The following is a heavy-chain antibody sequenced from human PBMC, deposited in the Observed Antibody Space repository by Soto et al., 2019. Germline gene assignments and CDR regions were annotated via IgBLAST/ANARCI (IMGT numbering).Heavy chain of an antibody. CDR3: ARQRIVAAGTFVDY. V-gene: IGHV4-39*01. Sequence: SETLSLTCIVSGDSINSTSYYWGWIRQPPGQGLEWIASIYFSGSTYNNPSLKSRLTVSVDTSKSQFSLKLSSVTAADTALYYWARQRIVAAGTFVDYWGQGSLVTVSS. D-gene: IGHD6-13*01. J-gene: IGHJ4*02. CDR1: GDSINSTSYY. CDR2: IYFSGST.